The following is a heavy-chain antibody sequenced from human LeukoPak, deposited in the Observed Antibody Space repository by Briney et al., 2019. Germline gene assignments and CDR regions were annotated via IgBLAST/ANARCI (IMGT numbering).Heavy chain of an antibody. D-gene: IGHD4-17*01. CDR2: IYRSGST. J-gene: IGHJ6*03. V-gene: IGHV4-38-2*02. CDR3: ARGTYGYYMDV. Sequence: SETLSLTCSGSNYSISNSLYWGWLRQPPGKGLEWIGSIYRSGSTFYNPSPKSRVTISLDTSKNQFSLKLSSVTAADTAVYFCARGTYGYYMDVWGKGTTVTVSS. CDR1: NYSISNSLY.